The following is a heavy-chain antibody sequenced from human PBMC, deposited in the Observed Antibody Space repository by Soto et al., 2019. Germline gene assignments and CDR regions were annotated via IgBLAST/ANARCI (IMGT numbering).Heavy chain of an antibody. CDR2: IYHSGST. D-gene: IGHD6-13*01. J-gene: IGHJ6*02. V-gene: IGHV4-4*02. CDR3: ARWGPIAAAGTGRGILYYYYGMDV. Sequence: ASETLSLTCAVSGGSISSSNWWSWVRQPPWKGLEWIGEIYHSGSTNYNPSLKSRVTISVDKSKNQFSLKLSSVTAADTAVYYCARWGPIAAAGTGRGILYYYYGMDVWGQGTTVTVPS. CDR1: GGSISSSNW.